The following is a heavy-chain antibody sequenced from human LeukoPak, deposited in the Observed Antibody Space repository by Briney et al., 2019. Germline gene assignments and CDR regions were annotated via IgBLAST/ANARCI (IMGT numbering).Heavy chain of an antibody. CDR2: INHSGST. CDR3: AGRSYGRNYFDY. J-gene: IGHJ4*02. D-gene: IGHD5-18*01. CDR1: GGSFSGYY. V-gene: IGHV4-34*01. Sequence: SETLSLTCAVYGGSFSGYYWSWIRQPPGKGLEWIGEINHSGSTNYNPSLMSRVTISVDTSKNQFSLKLSSVTAADTAVYYCAGRSYGRNYFDYWGQGILVTVSS.